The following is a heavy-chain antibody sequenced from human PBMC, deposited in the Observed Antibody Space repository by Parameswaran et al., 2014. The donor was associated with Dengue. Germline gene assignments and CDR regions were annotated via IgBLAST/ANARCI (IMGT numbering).Heavy chain of an antibody. CDR2: ISGSGGST. Sequence: WIRQPPGKGLEWVSAISGSGGSTYYADSVKGRFTISRDNSKNTLYLQMNSLRAEDTAVYYCAKDINGVCYYWGQGTLVTVSS. D-gene: IGHD2-8*01. J-gene: IGHJ4*02. V-gene: IGHV3-23*01. CDR3: AKDINGVCYY.